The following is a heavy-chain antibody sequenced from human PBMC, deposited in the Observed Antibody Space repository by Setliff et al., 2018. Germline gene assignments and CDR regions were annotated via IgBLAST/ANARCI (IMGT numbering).Heavy chain of an antibody. D-gene: IGHD2-15*01. CDR2: VSTYSGNT. CDR1: GYTFTSYG. V-gene: IGHV1-18*01. J-gene: IGHJ4*02. CDR3: ARDGAYCSGGSCYSFDY. Sequence: ASVKVSCKASGYTFTSYGITWVRQAPGQGLEWMGWVSTYSGNTNYAQKLQGRVTMTTDTSTNTAYLELRSLTSDDTAVYYCARDGAYCSGGSCYSFDYWGPGTPVTVSS.